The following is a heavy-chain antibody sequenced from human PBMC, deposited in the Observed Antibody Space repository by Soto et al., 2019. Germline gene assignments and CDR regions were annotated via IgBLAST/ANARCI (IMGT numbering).Heavy chain of an antibody. CDR2: INPSGGGT. V-gene: IGHV1-46*01. CDR1: GFTFTNYY. J-gene: IGHJ4*02. CDR3: ARDSGDTTLRQWGRSFHY. Sequence: GASVKVSCKASGFTFTNYYIHWVRQAPGQGLEWMGLINPSGGGTFHAQKFQGRVTVTRDTSTGTVYMELSNLRSEDTAVYFCARDSGDTTLRQWGRSFHYWGQGTLVTVSS. D-gene: IGHD1-1*01.